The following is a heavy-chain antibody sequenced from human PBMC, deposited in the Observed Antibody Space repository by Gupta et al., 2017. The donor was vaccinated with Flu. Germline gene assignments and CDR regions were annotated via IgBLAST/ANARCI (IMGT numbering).Heavy chain of an antibody. CDR1: GGSLNVYSYF. CDR3: ARRGTYFFDF. V-gene: IGHV4-31*03. Sequence: QMQLQESGPRLVKPSQTLSLTCTVSGGSLNVYSYFWSWIRQHPGKGLEWIGYVHSSGTTYYNPSLRSRLVMSIDTSKNEFSLEVTSVTAADTATYYCARRGTYFFDFWGQGALVTVSS. J-gene: IGHJ4*02. CDR2: VHSSGTT.